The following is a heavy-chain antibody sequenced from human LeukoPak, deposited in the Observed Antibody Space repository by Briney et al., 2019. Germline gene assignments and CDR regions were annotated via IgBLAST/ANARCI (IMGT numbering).Heavy chain of an antibody. CDR1: GFTFSDFH. CDR3: VKQYWGFRNVLDS. D-gene: IGHD2-8*02. J-gene: IGHJ4*02. V-gene: IGHV3-11*01. CDR2: ISGSGRSI. Sequence: GGSLRLSCAASGFTFSDFHMTWIRKAPGKGLDRVSYISGSGRSIFYADSVKGRFTVSRDNAKNSLYLQMNSLRAEDTAVYHCVKQYWGFRNVLDSWGQGTLVTVSS.